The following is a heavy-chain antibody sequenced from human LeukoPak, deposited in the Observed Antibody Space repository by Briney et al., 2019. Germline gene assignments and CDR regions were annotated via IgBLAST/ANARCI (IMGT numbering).Heavy chain of an antibody. CDR2: IRGSGTDT. CDR3: TVFGDSNH. Sequence: GGSLRLSCAASGFTFTTYAMSWVRQAPGKGLEWVSAIRGSGTDTYYADSVRGRFTISRDNSKNSLYLQMNSLRVEDTAVYYCTVFGDSNHWGQGTLVTVFS. J-gene: IGHJ5*02. D-gene: IGHD4-17*01. V-gene: IGHV3-23*01. CDR1: GFTFTTYA.